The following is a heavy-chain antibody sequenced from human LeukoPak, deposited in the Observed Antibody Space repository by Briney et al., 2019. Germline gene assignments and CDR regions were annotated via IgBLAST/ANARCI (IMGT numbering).Heavy chain of an antibody. V-gene: IGHV1-2*02. Sequence: ASVKVSCKASGYTFTGYYMHWLRQAPGQGLEWMGWINPYSGDTNYAQKFQGRVTMTRDTSISTAYVELSRLKSDDAAVYYCATSSSSWLDYWGQGTLVTVSS. CDR2: INPYSGDT. J-gene: IGHJ4*02. D-gene: IGHD6-13*01. CDR1: GYTFTGYY. CDR3: ATSSSSWLDY.